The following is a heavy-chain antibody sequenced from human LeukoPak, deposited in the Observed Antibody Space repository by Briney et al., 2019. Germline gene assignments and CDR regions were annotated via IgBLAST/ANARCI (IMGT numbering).Heavy chain of an antibody. J-gene: IGHJ4*02. CDR2: ISGSGGST. CDR1: GCTFSSYA. D-gene: IGHD3-22*01. Sequence: GGSLRLSCAASGCTFSSYAMSWVRQAPGKGLKWVSAISGSGGSTYYADSVKGRFTISRDNSKNTLYLQMNSLRAEDTAVYYCAKTRAGYYYDSSGYYPNWGQGTLVTVSS. V-gene: IGHV3-23*01. CDR3: AKTRAGYYYDSSGYYPN.